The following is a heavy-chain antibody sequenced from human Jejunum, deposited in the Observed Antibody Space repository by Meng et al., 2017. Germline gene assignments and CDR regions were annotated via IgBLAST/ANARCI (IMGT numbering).Heavy chain of an antibody. J-gene: IGHJ4*02. D-gene: IGHD2-21*02. CDR3: ARGVTEGVDY. V-gene: IGHV1-8*01. CDR1: GYTFTSLN. CDR2: MSPNSGNT. Sequence: QVQMVQSGGEVKKPGASVKVSCKASGYTFTSLNINWVRQATGQGPEWMGWMSPNSGNTGYAQKFQGRVTMTRDTSINTAYMELSSLTSEDTVVYYCARGVTEGVDYWGQGTLVTVSS.